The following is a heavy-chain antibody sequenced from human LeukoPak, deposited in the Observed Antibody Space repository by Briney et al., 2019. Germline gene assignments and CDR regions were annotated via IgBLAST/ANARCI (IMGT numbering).Heavy chain of an antibody. CDR1: GFTFSSYA. V-gene: IGHV3-30-3*01. D-gene: IGHD4-17*01. J-gene: IGHJ4*02. Sequence: GGSLRLSCAASGFTFSSYAMHWVRQAPGKRLEWVAVISYDGSNKYYADSVKGRFTISRDNSKNTLYLQMNSLRAEDTAVYYCARDMTTVTTEYYFDYWGQGTLVTVSS. CDR2: ISYDGSNK. CDR3: ARDMTTVTTEYYFDY.